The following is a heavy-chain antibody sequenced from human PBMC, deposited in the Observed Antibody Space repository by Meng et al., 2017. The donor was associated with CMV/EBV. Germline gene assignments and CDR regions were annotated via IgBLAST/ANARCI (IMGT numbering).Heavy chain of an antibody. Sequence: SGLTFSSYAMHWVRQAPGKGLEWVAVISYDGSNKYYADSVKGRFTISRDNSKNTLYLQMNSLRAEDTAVYYCARSYYYDSSGYPAFDYWGQGTLVTVSS. CDR1: GLTFSSYA. CDR3: ARSYYYDSSGYPAFDY. CDR2: ISYDGSNK. V-gene: IGHV3-30*04. J-gene: IGHJ4*02. D-gene: IGHD3-22*01.